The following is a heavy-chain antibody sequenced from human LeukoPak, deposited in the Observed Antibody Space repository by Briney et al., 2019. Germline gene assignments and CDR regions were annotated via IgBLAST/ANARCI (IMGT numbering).Heavy chain of an antibody. J-gene: IGHJ4*02. V-gene: IGHV3-48*01. Sequence: PGGSLRLSCAASGFTFSSYSMNWVRQAPGKGLEWVPYISSSSTIYYADSVKGRFTVSRDNAKNSLYLQMNSLRAEDTAVYYCARVYGKTVTSYYWGQGTLVTVSS. D-gene: IGHD4-17*01. CDR3: ARVYGKTVTSYY. CDR2: ISSSSTI. CDR1: GFTFSSYS.